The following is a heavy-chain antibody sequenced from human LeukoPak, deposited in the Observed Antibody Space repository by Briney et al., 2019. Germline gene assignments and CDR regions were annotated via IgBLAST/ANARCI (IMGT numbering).Heavy chain of an antibody. J-gene: IGHJ6*04. Sequence: GGSLGLSCAASGFTFSSYEMNWVRQAPGKGLEWVSYISSSGSTIYYADSVKGRFTISRDNAKNSLYLQMNSLRAEDTAVYYCARAPIPDYYEARGGYYGMDVWGKGTTVTVSS. CDR3: ARAPIPDYYEARGGYYGMDV. V-gene: IGHV3-48*03. D-gene: IGHD3-22*01. CDR1: GFTFSSYE. CDR2: ISSSGSTI.